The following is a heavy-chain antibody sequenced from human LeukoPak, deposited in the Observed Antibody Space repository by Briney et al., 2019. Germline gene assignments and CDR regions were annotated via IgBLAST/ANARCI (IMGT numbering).Heavy chain of an antibody. V-gene: IGHV3-74*01. CDR2: INSDGSSI. CDR3: ARTEYSASYFDY. Sequence: PGGSLRLSCAASGFTFSSFWMHWARQAPGKGLVWVSRINSDGSSITYADSVKGRFTISRDNAKNTLYLQMNSLRAEDTAVYYCARTEYSASYFDYWGQGTLVTVSS. CDR1: GFTFSSFW. J-gene: IGHJ4*02. D-gene: IGHD1-26*01.